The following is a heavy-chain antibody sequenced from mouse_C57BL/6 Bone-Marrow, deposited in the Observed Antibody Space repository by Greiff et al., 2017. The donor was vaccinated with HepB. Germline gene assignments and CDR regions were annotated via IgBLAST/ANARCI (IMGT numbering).Heavy chain of an antibody. CDR1: GYTFTDYE. CDR3: TRSMGYGFAY. J-gene: IGHJ3*01. Sequence: QVQLQQSGAELVRPGASVTLSCKASGYTFTDYEMHWVKQTPVHGLEWIGAIDPETGVTAYNQKFKGKAILTADKSSSTAYMELRSLTSEDSAVYYCTRSMGYGFAYWGQGTLVTVSA. CDR2: IDPETGVT. V-gene: IGHV1-15*01. D-gene: IGHD2-2*01.